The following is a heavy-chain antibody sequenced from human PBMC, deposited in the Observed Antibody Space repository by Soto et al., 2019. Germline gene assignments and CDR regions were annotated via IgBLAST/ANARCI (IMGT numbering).Heavy chain of an antibody. Sequence: GGSLRLSCTASGFPFSSYTMHWLRRVQGKGLEWVGIISVDGSSKYYADWLKDCIVISRDNSKDSLYLQMDTLIPYVTDIYYCARDTVSSLTPYQGFYYYVMDVWGQGTTVTVSS. J-gene: IGHJ6*02. CDR1: GFPFSSYT. CDR3: ARDTVSSLTPYQGFYYYVMDV. CDR2: ISVDGSSK. V-gene: IGHV3-30*09. D-gene: IGHD2-2*01.